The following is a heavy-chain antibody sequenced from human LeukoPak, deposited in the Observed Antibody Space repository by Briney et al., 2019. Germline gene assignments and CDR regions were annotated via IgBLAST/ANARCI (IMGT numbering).Heavy chain of an antibody. CDR1: GFTFSSYS. V-gene: IGHV3-21*01. D-gene: IGHD5-18*01. CDR2: ISSSSSYI. CDR3: AREGYSYGAGVDY. Sequence: GGSLRLSCAASGFTFSSYSMNWVRQPPGKGLDWVSSISSSSSYIYYADSVKGRFTISRDNAKNSLYLQMNSLRAEDTAVYYCAREGYSYGAGVDYWGQGTLVTVSS. J-gene: IGHJ4*02.